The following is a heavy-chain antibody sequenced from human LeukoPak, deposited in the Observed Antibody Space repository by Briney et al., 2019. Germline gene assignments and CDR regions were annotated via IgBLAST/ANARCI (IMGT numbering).Heavy chain of an antibody. V-gene: IGHV3-23*01. J-gene: IGHJ3*02. CDR3: ARDPNGDYIGAFDM. Sequence: GGSLRLSCTGSGFTFSNYAMMWVRQAPGKGPEWVSAIRGGGGSAFYADSVKGRFTISRDNSKHTLFLQMTSLRAEDTAVYYCARDPNGDYIGAFDMWGPGTMVTVSS. CDR2: IRGGGGSA. CDR1: GFTFSNYA. D-gene: IGHD4-17*01.